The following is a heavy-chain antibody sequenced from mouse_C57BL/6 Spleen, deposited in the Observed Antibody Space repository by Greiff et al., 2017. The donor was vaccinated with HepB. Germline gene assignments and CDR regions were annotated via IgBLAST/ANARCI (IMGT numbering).Heavy chain of an antibody. CDR1: GFTFSNYW. V-gene: IGHV6-3*01. CDR2: IRLKSDNYAT. Sequence: EVQLVESGGGLVQPGGSMKLSCVASGFTFSNYWMNWVRQSPEKGLEWDAQIRLKSDNYATHYAESVKGRFTISRDDSKSSVYLQMNNLRAEDTGIYYCTGVCHDGTYWYFDVWGTGTTVTVSS. J-gene: IGHJ1*03. D-gene: IGHD6-1*01. CDR3: TGVCHDGTYWYFDV.